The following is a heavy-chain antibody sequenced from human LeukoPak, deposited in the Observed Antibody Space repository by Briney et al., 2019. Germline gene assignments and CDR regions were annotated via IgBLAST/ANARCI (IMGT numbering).Heavy chain of an antibody. Sequence: KPSETLSLTCTVSGGSISTSSYYWGWIRQPPGKGLECIGNIYYSGSTYYNPSLKSRVTISVDMSKNQFSLKLSSVTAADTAVYYCARGVNSGYFDYCGQGTLVTVSS. D-gene: IGHD1-26*01. CDR3: ARGVNSGYFDY. CDR1: GGSISTSSYY. V-gene: IGHV4-39*07. J-gene: IGHJ4*02. CDR2: IYYSGST.